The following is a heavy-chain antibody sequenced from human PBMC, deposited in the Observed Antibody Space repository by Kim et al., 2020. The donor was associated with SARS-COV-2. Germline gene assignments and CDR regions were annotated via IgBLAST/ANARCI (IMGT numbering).Heavy chain of an antibody. CDR3: ATRSYGDQGGVNWMHP. D-gene: IGHD4-17*01. V-gene: IGHV3-23*01. CDR2: ISCNSASP. J-gene: IGHJ5*02. CDR1: GFAFGSYA. Sequence: GGSLRLSCAASGFAFGSYAMSWIRQAPGKGLEWVSTISCNSASPYYADSVKGRFTISRDNSKNTLFLEMNSLRAEDMALYYCATRSYGDQGGVNWMHPWG.